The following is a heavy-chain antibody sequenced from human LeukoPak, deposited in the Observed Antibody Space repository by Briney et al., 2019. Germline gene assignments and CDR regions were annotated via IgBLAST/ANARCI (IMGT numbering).Heavy chain of an antibody. CDR3: TAVWRWGYFDY. Sequence: PGGSPTLVIAACGFTFSNAWVSWVRQAQGKGLDWVGRIKSKADGGTTDSAAPVKGRFTISRDDSKNTLYRQMNSLKTEDTAVYYCTAVWRWGYFDYWGEIALVTVSS. CDR2: IKSKADGGTT. J-gene: IGHJ4*02. CDR1: GFTFSNAW. V-gene: IGHV3-15*01. D-gene: IGHD4-23*01.